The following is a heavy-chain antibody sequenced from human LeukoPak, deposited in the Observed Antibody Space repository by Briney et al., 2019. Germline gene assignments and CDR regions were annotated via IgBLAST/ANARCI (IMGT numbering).Heavy chain of an antibody. CDR3: ARLQGGSTAIFDY. J-gene: IGHJ4*02. V-gene: IGHV4-59*01. Sequence: SETLSLTCTVSGGSISGDYSSWIRQPPGKGLEWVGYIYYTGTTNYNPSLKSRVTISVDTSKNQFSLKLTSVTAADTAVYYCARLQGGSTAIFDYWGQGTLVSVSS. D-gene: IGHD2-15*01. CDR1: GGSISGDY. CDR2: IYYTGTT.